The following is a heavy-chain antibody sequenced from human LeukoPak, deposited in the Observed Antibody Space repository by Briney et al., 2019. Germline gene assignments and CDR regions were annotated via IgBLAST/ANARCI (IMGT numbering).Heavy chain of an antibody. CDR2: ISSSSSYI. D-gene: IGHD6-6*01. CDR1: GFTFSSYS. Sequence: GGSLRLSCAASGFTFSSYSMNWVRQAPGKGLEWVSSISSSSSYIYYADSVKGRFTISRDNAKNSLYLQMNSLRAEDTAVYDCARGDGPGSSGDHWGQGTLVTVSS. CDR3: ARGDGPGSSGDH. J-gene: IGHJ4*02. V-gene: IGHV3-21*01.